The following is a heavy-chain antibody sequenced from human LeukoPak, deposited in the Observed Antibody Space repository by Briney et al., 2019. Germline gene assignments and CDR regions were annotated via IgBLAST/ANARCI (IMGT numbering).Heavy chain of an antibody. CDR1: GFTLSSNY. J-gene: IGHJ5*02. CDR2: IYSAGNT. CDR3: TRARGYSGSHRWFDP. D-gene: IGHD5-12*01. Sequence: GGSLRLSCAASGFTLSSNYMSWVRQAPGKGLEWVSFIYSAGNTYYADFVKGRFTISRHTSKNTLYLQMNSLRAEDTAVYYCTRARGYSGSHRWFDPWGQGTLVTVSS. V-gene: IGHV3-53*04.